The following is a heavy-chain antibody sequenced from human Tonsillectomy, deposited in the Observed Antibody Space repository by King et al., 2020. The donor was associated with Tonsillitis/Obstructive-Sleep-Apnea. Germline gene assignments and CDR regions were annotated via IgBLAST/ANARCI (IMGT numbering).Heavy chain of an antibody. CDR2: MYCDDDK. D-gene: IGHD3-16*01. V-gene: IGHV2-5*02. CDR3: EHLMGVWGTYFDY. Sequence: ITLKESGPTLVKPTQTLTLTCTFSWFSLSTSGVSVGWIRQPPEKALEWLTLMYCDDDKLYSPSLKIRLTITTDTPKNQVVFQMTNMDPVDTSTYYCEHLMGVWGTYFDYWGQGTLVTVSS. CDR1: WFSLSTSGVS. J-gene: IGHJ4*02.